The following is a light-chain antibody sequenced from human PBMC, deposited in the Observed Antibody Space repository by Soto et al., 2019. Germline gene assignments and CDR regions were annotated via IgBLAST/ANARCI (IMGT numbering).Light chain of an antibody. CDR2: GND. J-gene: IGLJ2*01. Sequence: QPLLSQPPSASGTPGQRVTLSCSGGRSNIGSNTVNWYQQLPGAAPKLLIYGNDQRPSGVPDRFSGSKSGTSASLAISGLQSEDEADYYCAAWDDSLNGPIFGGGTKLTVL. CDR3: AAWDDSLNGPI. CDR1: RSNIGSNT. V-gene: IGLV1-44*01.